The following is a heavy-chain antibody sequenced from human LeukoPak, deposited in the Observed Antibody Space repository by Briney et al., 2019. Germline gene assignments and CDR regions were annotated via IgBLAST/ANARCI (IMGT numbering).Heavy chain of an antibody. CDR2: ISGSGGST. CDR3: AKKEIVVVPAYSERFQH. V-gene: IGHV3-23*01. Sequence: PGGSLRLSCAASGFTFSSYAMSWVRQAPGKGLEWVSAISGSGGSTYYADSVKGRFTISRDNSKNTLYLQMNSLRAEDTAVYYCAKKEIVVVPAYSERFQHWGQGTLVTVSS. J-gene: IGHJ1*01. D-gene: IGHD2-2*01. CDR1: GFTFSSYA.